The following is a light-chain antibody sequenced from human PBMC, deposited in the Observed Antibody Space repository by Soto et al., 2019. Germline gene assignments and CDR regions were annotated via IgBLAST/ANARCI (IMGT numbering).Light chain of an antibody. Sequence: DVVMTQSPLSLPVTLGQSASISCRSSQSPVYSDGNTYLHWFQHRPGQSPRRLIYKVSNRDSGVPDRFSGSGSGTDFTLNISRVEAEDVGVYYCMQGTHWPWTFGQGTKVEIK. CDR3: MQGTHWPWT. CDR2: KVS. CDR1: QSPVYSDGNTY. V-gene: IGKV2-30*01. J-gene: IGKJ1*01.